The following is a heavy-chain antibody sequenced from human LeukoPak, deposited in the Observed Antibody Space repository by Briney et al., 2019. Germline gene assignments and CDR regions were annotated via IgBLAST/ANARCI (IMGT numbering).Heavy chain of an antibody. CDR3: ARGPYRYYYDSSGYFYFFDY. V-gene: IGHV4-34*01. Sequence: PSETLSLTCAVYGGSLSGYYWSWIRQPPGKGLEWIGEINHSGSTNYNPSLKSRVTISVDTSKNQFSLKLSSVTAADTAVYYCARGPYRYYYDSSGYFYFFDYWGQGTLVTVSS. J-gene: IGHJ4*02. CDR2: INHSGST. D-gene: IGHD3-22*01. CDR1: GGSLSGYY.